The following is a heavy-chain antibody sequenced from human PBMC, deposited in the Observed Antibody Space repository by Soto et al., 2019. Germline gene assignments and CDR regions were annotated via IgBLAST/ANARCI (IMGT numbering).Heavy chain of an antibody. CDR2: INHSGST. V-gene: IGHV4-34*01. Sequence: TAALSLTGAGCGGSISSGDYYWSWNHKPPGKGLEWIGEINHSGSTNYNPSLKSRVTISVDTSKNQFSLKLSSVTAADTAVYYCARGAGYCSSTSCPHPRLYWFDPWGQGTLVTVS. J-gene: IGHJ5*02. CDR3: ARGAGYCSSTSCPHPRLYWFDP. D-gene: IGHD2-2*01. CDR1: GGSISSGDYY.